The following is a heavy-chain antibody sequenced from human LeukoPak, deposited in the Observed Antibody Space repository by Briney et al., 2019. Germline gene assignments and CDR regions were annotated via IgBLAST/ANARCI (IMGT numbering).Heavy chain of an antibody. D-gene: IGHD6-19*01. V-gene: IGHV3-9*01. CDR2: ISWNGGSI. CDR1: GFIFDDYG. CDR3: ARGYSSGWYYFDY. Sequence: GGSLRLSCAASGFIFDDYGMHWVRQAPGKGLEWVSGISWNGGSIGYGDSVKGRFTISRDNAKNSLYLQMNSLRAEDTALYYCARGYSSGWYYFDYWGQGTLVTVSS. J-gene: IGHJ4*02.